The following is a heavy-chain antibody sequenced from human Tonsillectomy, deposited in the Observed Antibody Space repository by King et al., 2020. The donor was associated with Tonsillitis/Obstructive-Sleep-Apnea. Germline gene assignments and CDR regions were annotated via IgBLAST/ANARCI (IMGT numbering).Heavy chain of an antibody. CDR2: ISGSAGST. CDR1: GFTFSIYA. CDR3: AKTRDWYFDV. J-gene: IGHJ2*01. V-gene: IGHV3-23*04. Sequence: VQLVESGGGLEQPGGSLRLSCAASGFTFSIYAMGWVRQAPGKGLEWVSVISGSAGSTYYADSVKGRFSISRDNSKNTVYLQMNSLRAEDTAVYSCAKTRDWYFDVWGRGTLVTVSS.